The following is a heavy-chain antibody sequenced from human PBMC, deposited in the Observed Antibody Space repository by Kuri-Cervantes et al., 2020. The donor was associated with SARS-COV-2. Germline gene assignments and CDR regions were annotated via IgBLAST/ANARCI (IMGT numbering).Heavy chain of an antibody. V-gene: IGHV4-4*07. Sequence: GSLRLSCTVSGGSISSYYWSWIRQPPGKGLEWIGRIYTSGSTNYNPSLKSRVTISVDTSKNQFSLKLSSVTAADTAVYYCARDRCSSTSCYHHDAFDTWGQGTMVTVSS. D-gene: IGHD2-2*01. J-gene: IGHJ3*02. CDR1: GGSISSYY. CDR3: ARDRCSSTSCYHHDAFDT. CDR2: IYTSGST.